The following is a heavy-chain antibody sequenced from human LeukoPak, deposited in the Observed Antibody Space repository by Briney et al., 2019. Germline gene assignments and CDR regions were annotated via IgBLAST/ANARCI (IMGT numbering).Heavy chain of an antibody. CDR1: GVSISTYW. D-gene: IGHD3-10*01. V-gene: IGHV4-59*12. Sequence: SETLSLTCAVSGVSISTYWWVWVRQAPGKGPKWIGEAHHGGTFNYNPSLESRVTISLDTSNNQFSLTLRSMTAADTAVYYCARDDVRNRGFNDYWGQGTLVTVSS. J-gene: IGHJ4*02. CDR2: AHHGGTF. CDR3: ARDDVRNRGFNDY.